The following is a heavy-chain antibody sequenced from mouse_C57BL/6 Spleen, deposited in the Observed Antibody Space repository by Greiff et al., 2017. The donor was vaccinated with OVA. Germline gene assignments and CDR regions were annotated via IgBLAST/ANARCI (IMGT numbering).Heavy chain of an antibody. CDR2: IYPGSGST. CDR1: GYTFTSYW. Sequence: QVQLKQPGAELVKPGASVKMSCKASGYTFTSYWITWVKQRPGQGLEWIGDIYPGSGSTNYNEKFKSKATLTVDTSSSTAYMQLSSRTSEDSAVYYCARSGDYEGSYAMDYWGQGTSVTVSS. J-gene: IGHJ4*01. D-gene: IGHD2-4*01. CDR3: ARSGDYEGSYAMDY. V-gene: IGHV1-55*01.